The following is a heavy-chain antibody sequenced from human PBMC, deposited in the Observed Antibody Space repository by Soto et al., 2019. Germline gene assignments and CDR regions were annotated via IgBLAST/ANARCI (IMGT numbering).Heavy chain of an antibody. CDR3: ARDSSGSSASLGSWFDP. D-gene: IGHD2-2*01. V-gene: IGHV4-59*12. Sequence: PSETLCLTCTVSGGSISSYYWSWIRQPPGKGLEWIGYIYYSGSTNYNPSLKSRVTISVDTSKNQFSLKLSSVTAADTAVYYCARDSSGSSASLGSWFDPWGQGTLVTVSS. CDR1: GGSISSYY. CDR2: IYYSGST. J-gene: IGHJ5*02.